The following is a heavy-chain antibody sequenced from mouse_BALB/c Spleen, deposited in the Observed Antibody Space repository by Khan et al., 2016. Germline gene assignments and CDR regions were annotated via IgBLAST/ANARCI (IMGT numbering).Heavy chain of an antibody. CDR1: GYTFTSYV. CDR3: VRHYCGSSYWYFDV. D-gene: IGHD1-1*01. J-gene: IGHJ1*01. Sequence: VQLQQSGPELVKPGASVKMSCKASGYTFTSYVMHWVKQKPGQGLEWIGYINPYNDGTKYNEKFKGKATLTSDKSSSTAYMELSSLTSEDSAVYYCVRHYCGSSYWYFDVWGAGTTVTVSS. V-gene: IGHV1S136*01. CDR2: INPYNDGT.